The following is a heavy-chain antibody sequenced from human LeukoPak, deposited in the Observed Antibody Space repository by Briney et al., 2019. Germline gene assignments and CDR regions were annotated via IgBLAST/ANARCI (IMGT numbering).Heavy chain of an antibody. CDR1: GYTFTSYG. V-gene: IGHV1-18*01. CDR2: ISAYNGNT. J-gene: IGHJ3*02. CDR3: ARDGSIAVAGNAFDI. D-gene: IGHD6-19*01. Sequence: ASVKVSCKASGYTFTSYGISWVRQAPGQGLEWMGWISAYNGNTNYAQKLQGRVTMTTDTSTSAAYMELRSLRSDDTAVYYCARDGSIAVAGNAFDIWGQGTMVTVSS.